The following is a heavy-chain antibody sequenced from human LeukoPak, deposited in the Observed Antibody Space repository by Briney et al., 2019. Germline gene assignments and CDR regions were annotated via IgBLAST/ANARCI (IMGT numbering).Heavy chain of an antibody. Sequence: PSETLSLTCAVSGGSLSGYYWTWIRQPPGKGLEWIGEINHSGSTNYNPSLKSRVTISVDTSKNQFSLKLSSVTAADTAVYYCAREGSPNCGGDCYSALYYWGQGTLVTVSS. D-gene: IGHD2-21*02. CDR3: AREGSPNCGGDCYSALYY. J-gene: IGHJ4*02. V-gene: IGHV4-34*01. CDR2: INHSGST. CDR1: GGSLSGYY.